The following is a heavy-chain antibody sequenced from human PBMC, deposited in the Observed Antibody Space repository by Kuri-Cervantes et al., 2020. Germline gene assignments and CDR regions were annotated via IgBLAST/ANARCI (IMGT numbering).Heavy chain of an antibody. CDR2: ISGSGGST. CDR3: ARDRERVPKKGGGPSGYMDV. CDR1: GFTFSDYY. D-gene: IGHD3-10*01. Sequence: GGSLRLSCAASGFTFSDYYMSWVRQAPGKGLEWVSAISGSGGSTYYADSVKGRFTISRDNSKNTLYLQMNSLRAEDTAVYYCARDRERVPKKGGGPSGYMDVWGKGTTVTVSS. J-gene: IGHJ6*03. V-gene: IGHV3-23*01.